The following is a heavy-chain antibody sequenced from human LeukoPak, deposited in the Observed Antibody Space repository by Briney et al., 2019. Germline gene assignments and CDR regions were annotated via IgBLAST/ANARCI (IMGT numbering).Heavy chain of an antibody. J-gene: IGHJ4*02. V-gene: IGHV5-51*01. CDR1: GYSFTTYW. CDR2: IYPGDSDT. Sequence: GESLKISCKGSGYSFTTYWIGWVRQMPGKGLERMGIIYPGDSDTRYSPSFQGQVTISADKSISTAYLQWSSLKASDTAMYYCARQFLTTVPYYFDYWGQGTLVSVSS. D-gene: IGHD4-17*01. CDR3: ARQFLTTVPYYFDY.